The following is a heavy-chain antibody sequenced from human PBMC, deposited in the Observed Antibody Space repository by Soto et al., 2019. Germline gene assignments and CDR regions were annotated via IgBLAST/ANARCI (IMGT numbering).Heavy chain of an antibody. V-gene: IGHV3-23*01. J-gene: IGHJ6*03. CDR1: GFTFSSYV. CDR3: AKEHTSAFAVHYMDV. D-gene: IGHD3-10*02. Sequence: EVQLLESGGGLVQPGGSLRLSCAASGFTFSSYVMSWVRQAPGKGLEWVSGISGSGGSTYYADSVKGRFTISRDNSKNTLYLQMNSLRAENTAVYYCAKEHTSAFAVHYMDVWGNGTTVTVSS. CDR2: ISGSGGST.